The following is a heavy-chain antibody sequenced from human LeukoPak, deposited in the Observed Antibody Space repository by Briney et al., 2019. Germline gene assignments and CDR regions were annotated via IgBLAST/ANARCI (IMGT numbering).Heavy chain of an antibody. J-gene: IGHJ4*02. V-gene: IGHV6-1*01. CDR2: TYYRSKWYN. Sequence: SQTLSLTCAISGDSVSSNSGAWNWIRQSPSRGLEWLGRTYYRSKWYNDYAVSVKSRITINPDTSKNQFSLQLRSVTAADTAVYYCARGMSSSWPGRVDYWGQGTLVTVSS. CDR1: GDSVSSNSGA. D-gene: IGHD6-13*01. CDR3: ARGMSSSWPGRVDY.